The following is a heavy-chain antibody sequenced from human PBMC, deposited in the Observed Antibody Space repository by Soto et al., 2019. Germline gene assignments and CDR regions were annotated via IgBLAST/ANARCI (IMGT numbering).Heavy chain of an antibody. D-gene: IGHD3-10*01. Sequence: GGSLRLSCAASGFTVSSNYMSWVRQAPGKGLEWVSVIYSGGSTYYADSVKGRFTISRDNSKNTLYLQMNSLRAEDTAVYYCARDHRYGSGSYSFYYGMDVWGQGTTVTVSS. J-gene: IGHJ6*02. CDR2: IYSGGST. V-gene: IGHV3-53*01. CDR1: GFTVSSNY. CDR3: ARDHRYGSGSYSFYYGMDV.